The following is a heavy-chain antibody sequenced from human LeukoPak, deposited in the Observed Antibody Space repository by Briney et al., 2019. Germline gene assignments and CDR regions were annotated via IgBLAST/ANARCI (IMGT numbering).Heavy chain of an antibody. V-gene: IGHV3-43D*03. Sequence: GGSLRLSCVGSGFTFGEYGMHWVRHVPGKGLEWVSHITWDGGSTYYAGSVKGRFTISRDNSKNSLYLQMNSLGAEDTALYYCAKDIHIGHGSGWPESWGQGTLVTVSS. CDR2: ITWDGGST. CDR1: GFTFGEYG. J-gene: IGHJ5*02. D-gene: IGHD6-19*01. CDR3: AKDIHIGHGSGWPES.